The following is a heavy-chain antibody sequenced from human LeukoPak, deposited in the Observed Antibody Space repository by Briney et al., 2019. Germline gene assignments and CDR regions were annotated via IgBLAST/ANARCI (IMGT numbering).Heavy chain of an antibody. CDR3: ANLGGPVEY. V-gene: IGHV3-9*01. CDR1: GFTFDDYA. Sequence: SLGLFCGASGFTFDDYAIHGVPQAPGKGLEWVSGISWNSGSIGYADSVKGRFTLSRDNAKKSLYLQMKSLRAEVTVLYSCANLGGPVEYWGQGKLVTVSS. J-gene: IGHJ4*02. CDR2: ISWNSGSI.